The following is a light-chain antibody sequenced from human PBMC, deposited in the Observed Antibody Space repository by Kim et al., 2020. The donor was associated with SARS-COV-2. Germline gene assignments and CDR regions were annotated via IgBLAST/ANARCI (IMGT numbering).Light chain of an antibody. CDR3: QQTFSTQYS. J-gene: IGKJ2*03. CDR1: QSVSIN. Sequence: DIEMTQSPSALSASVGDRVTISCRASQSVSINLNWYQQKPGKATRLLISAASSLQSGVPSRFSGSGSGTGFTLTINSLQPEDFGSYYCQQTFSTQYSFGQGTKLEI. CDR2: AAS. V-gene: IGKV1-39*01.